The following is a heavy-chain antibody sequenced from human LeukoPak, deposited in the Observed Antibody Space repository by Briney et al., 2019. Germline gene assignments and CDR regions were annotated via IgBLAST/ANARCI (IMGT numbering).Heavy chain of an antibody. Sequence: GGSLRLSCAASGFTFSTYAMNWVRQAPGKGLEWVSGISGSGGNTYYADSVQGRFTISRDNSKNTLYLQMKSLRAEDTAVYYCAKVLSSSDRMVRGGREYYYYGMDVWGQGTTVTVSS. CDR1: GFTFSTYA. CDR3: AKVLSSSDRMVRGGREYYYYGMDV. CDR2: ISGSGGNT. D-gene: IGHD3-10*01. V-gene: IGHV3-23*01. J-gene: IGHJ6*02.